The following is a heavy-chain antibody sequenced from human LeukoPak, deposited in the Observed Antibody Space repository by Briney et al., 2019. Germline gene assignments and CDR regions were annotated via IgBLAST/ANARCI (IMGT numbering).Heavy chain of an antibody. CDR2: INPNSGGT. V-gene: IGHV1-2*02. CDR3: ARVAAGCSSTSCYKGFDY. CDR1: GYTFTSYY. D-gene: IGHD2-2*02. Sequence: GASVKVSCKASGYTFTSYYMHWVRQAPGQGLEWMGWINPNSGGTNYAQKFQGRVTMTRDTSISTAYIELSRLRSDDTAVYYCARVAAGCSSTSCYKGFDYWGQGTLVTVSS. J-gene: IGHJ4*02.